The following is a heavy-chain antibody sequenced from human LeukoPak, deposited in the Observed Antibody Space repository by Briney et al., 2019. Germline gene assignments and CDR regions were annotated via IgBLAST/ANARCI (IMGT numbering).Heavy chain of an antibody. V-gene: IGHV4-59*01. CDR2: IYYSGST. J-gene: IGHJ5*02. D-gene: IGHD2-2*01. Sequence: SETLSLTCTVSGGSISSYYWNWIRQPPGKGLEWIGYIYYSGSTNYNPSLKSRVTISVDTSKNQFSLKLSSVTAADTAVYYCATNAGYCSSTSCYSWFDPWGQGTLVTVPS. CDR3: ATNAGYCSSTSCYSWFDP. CDR1: GGSISSYY.